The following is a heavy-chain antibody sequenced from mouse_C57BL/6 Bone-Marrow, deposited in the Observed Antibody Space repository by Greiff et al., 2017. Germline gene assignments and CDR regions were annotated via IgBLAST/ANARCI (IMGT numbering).Heavy chain of an antibody. D-gene: IGHD1-1*01. CDR3: ARRGYYGSSPWFAY. J-gene: IGHJ3*01. Sequence: VKLMESGPELVKPGASVKLSCKASGYTFTSYDINWVKQRPGQGLEWIGWIYPRDGSTKYNEKLKGKATLTVDTSSSTAYMELHSLTSEDSAVYFCARRGYYGSSPWFAYWGQGTLVTVSA. CDR2: IYPRDGST. V-gene: IGHV1-85*01. CDR1: GYTFTSYD.